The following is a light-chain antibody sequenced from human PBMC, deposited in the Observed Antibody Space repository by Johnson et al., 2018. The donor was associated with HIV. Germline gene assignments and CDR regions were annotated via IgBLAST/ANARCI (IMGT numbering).Light chain of an antibody. V-gene: IGLV1-51*02. CDR2: EST. J-gene: IGLJ1*01. CDR1: NSNIGNNY. Sequence: QSVLTQPPSVSAAPGQKVTISCSGSNSNIGNNYVSWYQQLPGTAPKLLIYESTNRPSGIPDRFSGSKSGTSATLGISGLQTGDEDDYYCGTWDSRLNVYLFGTGTKVTVL. CDR3: GTWDSRLNVYL.